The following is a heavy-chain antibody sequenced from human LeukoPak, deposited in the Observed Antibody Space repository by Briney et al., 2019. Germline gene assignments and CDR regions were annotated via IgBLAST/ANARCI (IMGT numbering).Heavy chain of an antibody. CDR3: ARRSASVSHIDY. J-gene: IGHJ4*02. V-gene: IGHV3-48*02. D-gene: IGHD2-8*01. CDR1: GFSFSTYS. Sequence: PGGSLRLSCAVSGFSFSTYSVSCVRQAPGKGLEWVSYISSSSSTIYYADSVKGRFTISRDNSKNSLYLHMTSLRDEDTAVYYCARRSASVSHIDYWGQGTLVTVSS. CDR2: ISSSSSTI.